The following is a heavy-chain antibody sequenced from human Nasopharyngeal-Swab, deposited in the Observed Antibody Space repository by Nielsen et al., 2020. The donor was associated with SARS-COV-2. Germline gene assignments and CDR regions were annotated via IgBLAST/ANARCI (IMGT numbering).Heavy chain of an antibody. D-gene: IGHD1-26*01. V-gene: IGHV3-48*04. Sequence: GESLKISCAASGFTFSSYAMSWMRQAPGKGLEWLSYMSNDSYVIKYADSVKGRFTVSRDNAKNSLYLQMNSLTPEDTAMYYCARDAGWGGKYGSNWFDPWGQGTLVTVSS. CDR3: ARDAGWGGKYGSNWFDP. J-gene: IGHJ5*02. CDR1: GFTFSSYA. CDR2: MSNDSYVI.